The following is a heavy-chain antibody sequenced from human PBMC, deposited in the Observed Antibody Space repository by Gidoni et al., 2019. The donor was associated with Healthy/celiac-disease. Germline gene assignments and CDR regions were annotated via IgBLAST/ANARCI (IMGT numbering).Heavy chain of an antibody. J-gene: IGHJ4*02. CDR2: VSAYNGNT. CDR1: GYTFTSYG. D-gene: IGHD3-3*01. CDR3: ARDDDYDFWGPSFDY. V-gene: IGHV1-18*01. Sequence: QVQLVQSGAEVKKPGASVKVSCKASGYTFTSYGISWVRQAPGQGLEWMGWVSAYNGNTNYAQKLQGRVTMTTDTSTSTAYMELRSLRSDDTAVYYCARDDDYDFWGPSFDYWGQGTLVTVSS.